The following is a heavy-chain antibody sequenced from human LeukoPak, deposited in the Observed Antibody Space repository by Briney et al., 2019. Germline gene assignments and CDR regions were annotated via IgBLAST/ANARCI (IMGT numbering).Heavy chain of an antibody. D-gene: IGHD5-18*01. CDR2: INPNSGDT. CDR3: ARDRDWAGYSYGFYY. Sequence: ASVKVSCKASGYTFTGYHMHWVRRAPGQGLEWMGRINPNSGDTNYAQKFQGRVTMTRDTSISTAYMELSRLRSDDTAVYYCARDRDWAGYSYGFYYWGQGTLVTVSS. CDR1: GYTFTGYH. J-gene: IGHJ4*02. V-gene: IGHV1-2*06.